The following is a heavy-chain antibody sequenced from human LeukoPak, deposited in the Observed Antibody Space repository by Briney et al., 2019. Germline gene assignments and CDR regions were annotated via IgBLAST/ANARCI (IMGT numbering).Heavy chain of an antibody. CDR3: ARLVRFSGALYNWFDA. Sequence: PSETLSLTCNVSGGSISGYYWTWIRHSPGRGLDGIGYIYYTGSTIYNPSLKSRVSMSVDTSKNEFSLKLSSVTAADTAVYFCARLVRFSGALYNWFDAWGQGTLVTVSS. CDR1: GGSISGYY. CDR2: IYYTGST. D-gene: IGHD1-26*01. J-gene: IGHJ5*02. V-gene: IGHV4-59*08.